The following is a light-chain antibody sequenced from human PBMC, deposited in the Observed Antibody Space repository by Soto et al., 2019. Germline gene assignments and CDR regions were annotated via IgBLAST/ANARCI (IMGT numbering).Light chain of an antibody. Sequence: DIQMTQSPSTLSGSVGDRVTITCRASQTISSWLAWYQQKPGKAPKLLIYAASTLQSGVPSRFSGSGSGTDFTLTISCLQSEDFATYYCQQFNSYPITFGQGTRLEIK. CDR2: AAS. J-gene: IGKJ5*01. CDR3: QQFNSYPIT. V-gene: IGKV1-5*01. CDR1: QTISSW.